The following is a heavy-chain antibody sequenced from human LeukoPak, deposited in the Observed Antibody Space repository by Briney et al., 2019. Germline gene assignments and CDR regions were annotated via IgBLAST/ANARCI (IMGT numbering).Heavy chain of an antibody. V-gene: IGHV3-33*01. CDR3: ARDRRFLEWSP. D-gene: IGHD3-3*01. CDR2: IWYDGSNK. J-gene: IGHJ4*02. Sequence: GGSLRLSCAASGFTFSSYGMHWVRQAPGKGLEWVAVIWYDGSNKYHADSVKGRFTISRDNAKNSPYLQMNSLRAEDTAVYYCARDRRFLEWSPRGQGTLVTVSP. CDR1: GFTFSSYG.